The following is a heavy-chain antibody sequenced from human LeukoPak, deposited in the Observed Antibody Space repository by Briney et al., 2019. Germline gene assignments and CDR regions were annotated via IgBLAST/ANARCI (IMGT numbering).Heavy chain of an antibody. CDR1: GYTFTSYG. CDR3: ARNAITFGGVIVPNDY. D-gene: IGHD3-16*02. Sequence: ASVKVSCKASGYTFTSYGISWVRQAPEQGLEWMGWISAYNGNTNYAQKLQGRVTMTTDTSTSTAYMELRSLRSDDTAVYYCARNAITFGGVIVPNDYWGQGTLVTVSS. J-gene: IGHJ4*02. V-gene: IGHV1-18*01. CDR2: ISAYNGNT.